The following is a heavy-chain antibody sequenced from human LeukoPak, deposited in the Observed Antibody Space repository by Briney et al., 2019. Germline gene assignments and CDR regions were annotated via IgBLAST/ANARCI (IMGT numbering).Heavy chain of an antibody. Sequence: SETLSLTCTVSGGSISSYYWSWIRQPPGKGLEWIGSIYYSGSTYYNPSLKSRVTISVDTSKNQFSLKLSSVTAADTAVYYCASQGFGRGVAFDIWGHGTMVTVSS. CDR1: GGSISSYY. CDR3: ASQGFGRGVAFDI. J-gene: IGHJ3*02. D-gene: IGHD3-10*01. CDR2: IYYSGST. V-gene: IGHV4-59*08.